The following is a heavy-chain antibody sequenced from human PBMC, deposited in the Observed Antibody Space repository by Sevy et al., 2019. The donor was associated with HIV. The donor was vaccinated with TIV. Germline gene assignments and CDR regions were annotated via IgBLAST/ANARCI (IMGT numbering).Heavy chain of an antibody. CDR3: ARDTGGIGIDV. CDR2: IRQDGSDK. V-gene: IGHV3-7*01. J-gene: IGHJ6*02. Sequence: GGSLRLSCAASGFTFSSHWMSWVRQAPGKGLEGVANIRQDGSDKYYVDSVKGRFTISRDNAKNSLSLQMNSLRAEDTAVYYCARDTGGIGIDVWGQGTTVTVSS. CDR1: GFTFSSHW. D-gene: IGHD6-13*01.